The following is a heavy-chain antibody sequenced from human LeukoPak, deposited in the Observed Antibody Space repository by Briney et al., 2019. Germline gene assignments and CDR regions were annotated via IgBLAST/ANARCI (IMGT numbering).Heavy chain of an antibody. V-gene: IGHV4-38-2*01. Sequence: SETLSLTCAVSGYSISSGYYWGWIRQPPGKGLGWIGSIYHSGSTYYNPSLKSRVTISVDTSKNQFSLKLSSVTAADTAVYYCARHWEWLPHYYFDYWGQGTLVTVSS. CDR2: IYHSGST. CDR3: ARHWEWLPHYYFDY. D-gene: IGHD3-3*01. J-gene: IGHJ4*02. CDR1: GYSISSGYY.